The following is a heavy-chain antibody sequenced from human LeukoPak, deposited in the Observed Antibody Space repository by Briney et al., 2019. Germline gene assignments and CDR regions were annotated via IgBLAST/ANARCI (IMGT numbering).Heavy chain of an antibody. V-gene: IGHV3-23*01. CDR3: AKGYSGVYYYYGMDV. CDR2: ISGSGGST. D-gene: IGHD1-26*01. Sequence: PGGSLRLSCAASGFTFSSYAMSWVRQAPGKGLEWVSTISGSGGSTYYADFVKGRFTISRDHSKNTLYLQMNSLRAEDTAVYYCAKGYSGVYYYYGMDVWGQGTTVTVSS. J-gene: IGHJ6*02. CDR1: GFTFSSYA.